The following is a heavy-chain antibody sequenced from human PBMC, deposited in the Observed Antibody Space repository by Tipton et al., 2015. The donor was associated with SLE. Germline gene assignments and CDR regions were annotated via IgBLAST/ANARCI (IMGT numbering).Heavy chain of an antibody. CDR2: LYYSGST. D-gene: IGHD6-19*01. V-gene: IGHV4-39*07. CDR3: ARFGYRIAVGIGNY. Sequence: TLSLTCTVSGGSISSSSYSWAWIRQPPGKGLEWIGSLYYSGSTFYNPSLKSRVTISVDTSKNQFSLKLNSVTAADTAVYYCARFGYRIAVGIGNYWGQGTLVTVSS. J-gene: IGHJ4*02. CDR1: GGSISSSSYS.